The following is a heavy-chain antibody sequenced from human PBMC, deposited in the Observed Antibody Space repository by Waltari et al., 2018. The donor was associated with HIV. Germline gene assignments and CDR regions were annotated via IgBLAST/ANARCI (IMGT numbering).Heavy chain of an antibody. Sequence: QVQLVESGGGLVKPGGSLRLSCAASGFPFSDYYMTWTRQAPGKGLEWISYISNSGDIIYYADSVKGRFTISRDNAKNSLYLQMNSLRAEDTAVYYCARDRWYYFDTSDYFYDYWGQGTLVTVSS. J-gene: IGHJ4*02. CDR1: GFPFSDYY. CDR2: ISNSGDII. CDR3: ARDRWYYFDTSDYFYDY. D-gene: IGHD3-22*01. V-gene: IGHV3-11*01.